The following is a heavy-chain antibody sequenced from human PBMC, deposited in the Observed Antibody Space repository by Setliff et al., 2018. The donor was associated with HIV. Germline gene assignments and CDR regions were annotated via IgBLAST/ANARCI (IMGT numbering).Heavy chain of an antibody. CDR3: ARDFSGQQLVGGWFDP. D-gene: IGHD6-13*01. V-gene: IGHV1-69*13. CDR1: GYRFTGDY. CDR2: IIPIFGTA. Sequence: SVKVSCKASGYRFTGDYIHWVRQAPGQGLEWMGGIIPIFGTANYAQKFQGRVTITADESTSTAYMELSSLRSDDTAVYYCARDFSGQQLVGGWFDPWGQGTLVTVSS. J-gene: IGHJ5*02.